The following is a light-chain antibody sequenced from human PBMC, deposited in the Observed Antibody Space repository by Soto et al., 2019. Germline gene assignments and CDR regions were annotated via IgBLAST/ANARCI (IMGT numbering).Light chain of an antibody. Sequence: QAVVTQEPSLTVSPGGTVTLTCGSSTGAVTSGHYPYWFQQKPGQAPRTLIYDTSNKHSWTPARFSGSLLGGKAALTLSGAQPEDEAEYYCLLSYSGGRSYVLGSGTKLTVL. V-gene: IGLV7-46*01. CDR1: TGAVTSGHY. J-gene: IGLJ1*01. CDR2: DTS. CDR3: LLSYSGGRSYV.